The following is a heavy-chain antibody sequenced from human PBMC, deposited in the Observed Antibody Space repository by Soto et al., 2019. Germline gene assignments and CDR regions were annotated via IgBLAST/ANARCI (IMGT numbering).Heavy chain of an antibody. J-gene: IGHJ3*02. CDR1: GGSFSGYY. D-gene: IGHD3-10*01. V-gene: IGHV4-34*01. CDR2: INHSGST. Sequence: QVQLQQWGAGLLKPSETLSLTCAVYGGSFSGYYWSWIRQPPGKGLEWIGEINHSGSTNYNPSRKSRSTISVDAAKNQFALKLRFVTASDTAVYYCARAPIWFGASAFDIWGQGRMTTVSS. CDR3: ARAPIWFGASAFDI.